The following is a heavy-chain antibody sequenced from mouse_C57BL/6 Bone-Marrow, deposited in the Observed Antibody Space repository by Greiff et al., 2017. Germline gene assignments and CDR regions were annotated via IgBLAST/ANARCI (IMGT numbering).Heavy chain of an antibody. D-gene: IGHD1-1*01. Sequence: QVQLQQSGPELVKPGASVKISCKASGYAFSSSWMNWVKQRPGKGLEWIGRIYPGDGDTNYNGKFKGKATLTADKSSSTAYMQLSSLTSEDSAVYFCAIPPIYYYGPFAYWGQGTLVTVSA. CDR2: IYPGDGDT. J-gene: IGHJ3*01. V-gene: IGHV1-82*01. CDR1: GYAFSSSW. CDR3: AIPPIYYYGPFAY.